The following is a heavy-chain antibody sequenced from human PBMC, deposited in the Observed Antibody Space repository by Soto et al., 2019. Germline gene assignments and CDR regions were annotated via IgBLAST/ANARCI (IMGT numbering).Heavy chain of an antibody. Sequence: GASVKVSCKASGYTFTGYYMHWVRQAPGQGLEWMGWTNPNSGGTNYAQKFQGRVTMTRDTSISTAYMELSRLRSDDTAVYYCARSGVTTVESFDYWGQGTLVTVSS. CDR1: GYTFTGYY. J-gene: IGHJ4*02. CDR2: TNPNSGGT. V-gene: IGHV1-2*02. D-gene: IGHD3-10*01. CDR3: ARSGVTTVESFDY.